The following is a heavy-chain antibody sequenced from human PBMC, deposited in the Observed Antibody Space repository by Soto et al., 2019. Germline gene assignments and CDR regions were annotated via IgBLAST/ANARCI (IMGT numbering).Heavy chain of an antibody. CDR3: ARDLGYSGYDSSSPSDAFDI. Sequence: GGSLRLSCAASGFTFSSYAMHWVRQAPGKGLEWVAVISYDGSNKYYADSVKGRFTISRDNSKNTLYLQMNSLRAEDTAVYYCARDLGYSGYDSSSPSDAFDIWGQGTMVTVSS. J-gene: IGHJ3*02. CDR1: GFTFSSYA. V-gene: IGHV3-30-3*01. D-gene: IGHD5-12*01. CDR2: ISYDGSNK.